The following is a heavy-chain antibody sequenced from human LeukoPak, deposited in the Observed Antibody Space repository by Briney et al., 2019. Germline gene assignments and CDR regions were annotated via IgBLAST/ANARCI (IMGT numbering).Heavy chain of an antibody. D-gene: IGHD2-15*01. CDR1: GFTFSSYS. J-gene: IGHJ6*03. Sequence: PGGSLRLSCAASGFTFSSYSMNWVRQAPGKGLEWVAFIRYDGSNKYYADSVKGRFTISRDNSKNTLYLQMNSLRAEDTAVYYCAKAKPVAPMRYYMDVWGKGTTVTVSS. V-gene: IGHV3-30*02. CDR3: AKAKPVAPMRYYMDV. CDR2: IRYDGSNK.